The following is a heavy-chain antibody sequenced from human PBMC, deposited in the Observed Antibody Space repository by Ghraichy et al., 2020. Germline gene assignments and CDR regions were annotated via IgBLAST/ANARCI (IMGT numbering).Heavy chain of an antibody. CDR2: IRSDGSVR. Sequence: GGSLRLSCATSGFTFSDFWMTWVRQAPGEGPEWVANIRSDGSVRHYLDSVSGRFTVSRDNAKNSLYLQMNSLRAEDSALYYCARYWTHSADSGSYYDAFDVLGHVTLVTVSS. D-gene: IGHD3-10*01. CDR3: ARYWTHSADSGSYYDAFDV. V-gene: IGHV3-7*01. CDR1: GFTFSDFW. J-gene: IGHJ3*01.